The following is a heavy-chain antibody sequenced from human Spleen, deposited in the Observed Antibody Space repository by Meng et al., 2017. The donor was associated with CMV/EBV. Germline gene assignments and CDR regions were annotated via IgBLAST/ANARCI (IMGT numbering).Heavy chain of an antibody. CDR2: ISYDGSNK. V-gene: IGHV3-30*04. CDR1: GFTFSSYA. Sequence: ASGFTFSSYAMHWVRQAPGKGLEWVAVISYDGSNKYYADSVKGRFTISRDNSKNTLYLQMNSLRAEDTAVYYCARGVSEYQLLVGYWGQGTLVTVSS. D-gene: IGHD2-2*01. J-gene: IGHJ4*02. CDR3: ARGVSEYQLLVGY.